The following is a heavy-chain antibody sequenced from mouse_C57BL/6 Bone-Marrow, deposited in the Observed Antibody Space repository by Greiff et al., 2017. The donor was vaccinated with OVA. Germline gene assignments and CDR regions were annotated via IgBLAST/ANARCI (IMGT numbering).Heavy chain of an antibody. J-gene: IGHJ3*01. CDR1: FYTFTIYT. CDR2: INPSSGYT. D-gene: IGHD3-2*02. CDR3: ARGRETAQATFAY. V-gene: IGHV1-4*01. Sequence: LSIPFSSFNISFNSSFYTFTIYTMHWVKQRPGQGLEWIGYINPSSGYTKYNQKFKDKATLTADKSSSTAYMQLSSLTSEDSAVYYCARGRETAQATFAYWGQGTLVTVSA.